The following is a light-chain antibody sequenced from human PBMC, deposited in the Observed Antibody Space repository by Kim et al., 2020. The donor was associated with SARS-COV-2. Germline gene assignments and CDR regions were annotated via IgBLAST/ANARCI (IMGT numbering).Light chain of an antibody. CDR1: SSDIGDYNY. J-gene: IGLJ1*01. Sequence: GQSITISCTGTSSDIGDYNYVSWYQQHPGKAPKLMIYDVTRRPSGVSNRFSGSKSGYVASLNISGLQSEDEADYYCSSYTTYRSYVFGTGTKVTVL. V-gene: IGLV2-14*03. CDR3: SSYTTYRSYV. CDR2: DVT.